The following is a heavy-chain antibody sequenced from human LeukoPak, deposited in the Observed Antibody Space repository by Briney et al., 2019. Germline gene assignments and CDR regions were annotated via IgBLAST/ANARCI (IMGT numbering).Heavy chain of an antibody. CDR3: ARGRDSGSYFDY. CDR1: GFTFSSYA. D-gene: IGHD1-26*01. Sequence: GGSLRLSCAASGFTFSSYAMSWVRQAPGKGLEWVANIKQGGNEKYYVDSVKGRFAISRDNAKSSLFLQLAGLRAEDTAVYYCARGRDSGSYFDYWGQGTLVTVSS. J-gene: IGHJ4*02. CDR2: IKQGGNEK. V-gene: IGHV3-7*01.